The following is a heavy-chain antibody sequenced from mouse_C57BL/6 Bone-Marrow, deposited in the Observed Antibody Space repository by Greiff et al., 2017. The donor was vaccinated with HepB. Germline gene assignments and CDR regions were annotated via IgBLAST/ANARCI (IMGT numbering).Heavy chain of an antibody. CDR3: AIPPYYYGSSYWYFDV. V-gene: IGHV14-2*01. J-gene: IGHJ1*03. CDR1: GFNIKDYY. CDR2: IDPEDGET. D-gene: IGHD1-1*01. Sequence: DVKLQESGAELVKPGASVKLSCTASGFNIKDYYMHWVKQRTEQGLEWIGRIDPEDGETKYAPKFQGKATITADTSSNTAYLQLSSLTSEDTAVYYCAIPPYYYGSSYWYFDVWGTGTTVTVSS.